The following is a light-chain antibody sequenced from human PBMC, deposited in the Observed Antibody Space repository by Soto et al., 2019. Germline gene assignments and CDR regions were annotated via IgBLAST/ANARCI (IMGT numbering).Light chain of an antibody. V-gene: IGKV3-15*01. J-gene: IGKJ1*01. CDR2: AAS. CDR3: HQYDKWPQT. Sequence: EIVMTQSPVTLSVSPGERATLSCRASQSVATNLGWYQQQPGQAPRLLIYAASIRATGIPARFSGSGSGTEFTLTISSLQSEDFAVYLCHQYDKWPQTFGQGTKVHIK. CDR1: QSVATN.